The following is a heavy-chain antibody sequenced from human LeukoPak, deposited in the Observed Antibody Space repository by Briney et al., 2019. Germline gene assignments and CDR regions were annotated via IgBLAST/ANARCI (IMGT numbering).Heavy chain of an antibody. Sequence: SVKVSCKASGGTFSSYAISWVRQAPGQGLEWMGGIIPIFGTANYAQKFQGRVTITTDESTSTAYMELSSLRSEDTAVYYCARDRSSGPEPDAFDIWGQGTMVTVSS. CDR2: IIPIFGTA. CDR1: GGTFSSYA. CDR3: ARDRSSGPEPDAFDI. J-gene: IGHJ3*02. D-gene: IGHD6-19*01. V-gene: IGHV1-69*05.